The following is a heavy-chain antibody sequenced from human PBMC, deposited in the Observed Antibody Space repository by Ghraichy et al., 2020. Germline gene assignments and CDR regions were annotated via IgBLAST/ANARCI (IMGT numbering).Heavy chain of an antibody. D-gene: IGHD3-16*01. Sequence: LSLTCAASGFTLSTYWMNWVRQAPGKGLEWVAGMNQDGSEKNYVDSVKGRFTISRDNGENSLYLQMNSLRVEDTAVYFCARLALRADYDYWGRGTLVTVSS. V-gene: IGHV3-7*03. CDR1: GFTLSTYW. J-gene: IGHJ4*02. CDR2: MNQDGSEK. CDR3: ARLALRADYDY.